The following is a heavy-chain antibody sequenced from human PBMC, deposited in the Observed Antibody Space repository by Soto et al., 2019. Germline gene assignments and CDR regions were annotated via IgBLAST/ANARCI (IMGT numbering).Heavy chain of an antibody. J-gene: IGHJ6*02. CDR3: ARDLTIVPATHPRLENYGMDV. Sequence: ASVKVSCKASGYSFTSYCISWVRLAPGQGLEWMGWISPYNGHTQFVQRFQGRVSMTTDTSTKTAYMELRNLRSDDTAHYYCARDLTIVPATHPRLENYGMDVWGQGTTVTVSS. CDR1: GYSFTSYC. V-gene: IGHV1-18*01. D-gene: IGHD2-2*01. CDR2: ISPYNGHT.